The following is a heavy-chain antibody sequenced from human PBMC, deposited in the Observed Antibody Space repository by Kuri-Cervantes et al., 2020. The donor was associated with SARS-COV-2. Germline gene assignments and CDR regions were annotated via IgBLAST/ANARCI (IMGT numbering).Heavy chain of an antibody. J-gene: IGHJ4*02. CDR1: GFTFSSYG. Sequence: GESLKISCAASGFTFSSYGMHWVRQAPGKGLEWVAFIRYDGSNKYYADSVKGRFTISRDNSKNTLYLQMNSLGAEDTAVYYCAKDSLGIVIPLNYFDYWGQGTLVTVSS. CDR3: AKDSLGIVIPLNYFDY. CDR2: IRYDGSNK. D-gene: IGHD1-26*01. V-gene: IGHV3-30*02.